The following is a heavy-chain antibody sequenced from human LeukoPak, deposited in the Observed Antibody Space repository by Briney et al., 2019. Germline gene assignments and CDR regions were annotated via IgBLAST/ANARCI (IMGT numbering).Heavy chain of an antibody. CDR1: GFTFSSYG. D-gene: IGHD6-19*01. Sequence: PGGSLRLSCAASGFTFSSYGMHWVRQAPGKGLEWVAVIWYDGSNKYYADSVKGRFTISRDNSKNTLYLQMNSLRAEDTAVYYCARGGYSSGWSGTDYWGQGTLVTVSS. CDR2: IWYDGSNK. V-gene: IGHV3-33*01. J-gene: IGHJ4*02. CDR3: ARGGYSSGWSGTDY.